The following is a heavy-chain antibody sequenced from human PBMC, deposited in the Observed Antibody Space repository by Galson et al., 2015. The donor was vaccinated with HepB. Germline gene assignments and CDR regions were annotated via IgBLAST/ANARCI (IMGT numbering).Heavy chain of an antibody. CDR3: ARVGENYGDLLYYFDY. D-gene: IGHD4-17*01. J-gene: IGHJ4*02. V-gene: IGHV1-18*04. Sequence: SVKVSCKASGYTFTSYGISWVRQAPGQGLEWMGWISAYNGNTNYAQKLQGRVTMTTDTSTSTAYMELRSLRSDDTAVYYCARVGENYGDLLYYFDYWGQGTLVTVSS. CDR2: ISAYNGNT. CDR1: GYTFTSYG.